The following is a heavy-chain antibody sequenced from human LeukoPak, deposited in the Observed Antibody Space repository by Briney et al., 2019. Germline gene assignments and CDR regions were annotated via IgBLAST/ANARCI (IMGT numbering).Heavy chain of an antibody. D-gene: IGHD3-16*02. Sequence: GGSLKLSCAASGFTFSSYWMSWVRQAPRKGLEWVANIKQDGSEKYYVDSVKGRFTISRDNAKNSLYLQMNSLRAEDTAVYYCARDDYVWGSYRLIDYWGQGTLVTVSS. CDR3: ARDDYVWGSYRLIDY. J-gene: IGHJ4*02. CDR2: IKQDGSEK. CDR1: GFTFSSYW. V-gene: IGHV3-7*01.